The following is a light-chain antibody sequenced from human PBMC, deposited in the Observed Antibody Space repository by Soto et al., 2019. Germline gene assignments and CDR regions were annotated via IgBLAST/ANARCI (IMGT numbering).Light chain of an antibody. Sequence: EIVMTQSPATLSVSPGERATLSCRASQSVSSNLAWYQQKPGQAPRLLMYGASTRTTGIPARFSGSGSGTEFTLTISSLQSEAVAVYYCKQYSEWLMYTFGQGTKLDIK. CDR1: QSVSSN. CDR2: GAS. V-gene: IGKV3D-15*01. CDR3: KQYSEWLMYT. J-gene: IGKJ2*01.